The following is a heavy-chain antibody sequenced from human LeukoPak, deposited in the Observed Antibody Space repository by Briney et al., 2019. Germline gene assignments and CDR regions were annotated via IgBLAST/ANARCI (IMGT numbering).Heavy chain of an antibody. CDR1: GGSISSGDYY. J-gene: IGHJ5*02. V-gene: IGHV4-30-4*01. Sequence: SQTLSLTCTVSGGSISSGDYYWSWIRQPPGKGLEWIGYIYYSGSTYYNPSLKSRVTISVDTSKNQFSLKLSSVTAADTAVYYCGGFGVVIGSNWFDPRGQGTLVTVSS. CDR2: IYYSGST. D-gene: IGHD3-3*01. CDR3: GGFGVVIGSNWFDP.